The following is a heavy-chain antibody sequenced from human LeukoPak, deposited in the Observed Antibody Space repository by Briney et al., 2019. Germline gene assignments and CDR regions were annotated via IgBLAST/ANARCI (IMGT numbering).Heavy chain of an antibody. CDR1: GGTFSSYA. CDR3: ARDMTVTTRRPHYYFDY. J-gene: IGHJ4*02. CDR2: IIPIFGTA. D-gene: IGHD4-17*01. V-gene: IGHV1-69*13. Sequence: ASVKVSCKASGGTFSSYAISWVRQAPGQGLEWMGGIIPIFGTANYAQKFQGRVTITADESTSTAYMELSSLRSDDTAVYYCARDMTVTTRRPHYYFDYWGQGTLVTVSS.